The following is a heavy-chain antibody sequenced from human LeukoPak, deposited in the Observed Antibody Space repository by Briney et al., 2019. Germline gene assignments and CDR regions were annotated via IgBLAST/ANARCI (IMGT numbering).Heavy chain of an antibody. J-gene: IGHJ3*02. CDR2: IYYSGST. CDR1: GGSISSYY. V-gene: IGHV4-59*01. Sequence: SETLSLTCTVSGGSISSYYWSWIRQPPGKGLEWIGYIYYSGSTNYNPSLKSRVTISVDTSKNQFSLKLRSVTAADTAVYYCARSLKTITFGGVSNPFDIWGQGTMVTVSS. D-gene: IGHD3-16*01. CDR3: ARSLKTITFGGVSNPFDI.